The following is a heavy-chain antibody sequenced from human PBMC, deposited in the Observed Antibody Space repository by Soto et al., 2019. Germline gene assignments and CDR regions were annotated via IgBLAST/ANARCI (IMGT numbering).Heavy chain of an antibody. Sequence: GASVKVSCKASGYTFSSYYMNWVRQAPGQGLEWLGIINPSGGYTTYAQRFLGRVTMTSDTSTSTVHMELGSLTSEDTAVYYCARVEGSYRLFDYWGQGTLVTVSS. D-gene: IGHD1-26*01. J-gene: IGHJ4*02. CDR2: INPSGGYT. V-gene: IGHV1-46*01. CDR3: ARVEGSYRLFDY. CDR1: GYTFSSYY.